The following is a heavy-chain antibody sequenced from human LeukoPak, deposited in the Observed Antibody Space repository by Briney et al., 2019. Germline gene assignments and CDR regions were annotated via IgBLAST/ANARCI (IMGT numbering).Heavy chain of an antibody. CDR2: ISYDGSNK. Sequence: PGRSLRLSCAASGFTFSSYGMHWVRQAPGKGLEWVAVISYDGSNKYYADSVKGRFTISRDNSKNTLYLLMNSLRAEDTAVYYCAKDPTGAVAGPPGGYWGQGTLVTVSS. D-gene: IGHD6-19*01. J-gene: IGHJ4*02. CDR1: GFTFSSYG. V-gene: IGHV3-30*18. CDR3: AKDPTGAVAGPPGGY.